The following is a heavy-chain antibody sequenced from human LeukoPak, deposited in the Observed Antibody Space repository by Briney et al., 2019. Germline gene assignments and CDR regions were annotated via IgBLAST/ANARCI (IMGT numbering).Heavy chain of an antibody. V-gene: IGHV5-51*01. CDR2: IYPGDSDT. Sequence: KCGESLKISCKGSGYSFTSYWIGWVRQMPGKGLEWMGIIYPGDSDTRYSPSFQGQVTLSADKSISTAYLQWSSLKASDTAMYYCARNMRQGYYYYGVDLWGQGTTVTVSS. J-gene: IGHJ6*02. CDR1: GYSFTSYW. D-gene: IGHD2-2*01. CDR3: ARNMRQGYYYYGVDL.